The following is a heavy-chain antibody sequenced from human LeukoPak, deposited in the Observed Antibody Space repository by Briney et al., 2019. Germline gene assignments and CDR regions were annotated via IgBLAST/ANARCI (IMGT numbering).Heavy chain of an antibody. Sequence: ASVKVSCKVSGYTLTELSMHWVRQAPGKGLEGMGGFDPEDGETIYAQKFQGRDTMTEDTSTDTAYMELSSLRSEDTAVYYCATDRGSYYFIDYWGQGTLVTVSS. V-gene: IGHV1-24*01. CDR3: ATDRGSYYFIDY. CDR1: GYTLTELS. CDR2: FDPEDGET. D-gene: IGHD1-26*01. J-gene: IGHJ4*02.